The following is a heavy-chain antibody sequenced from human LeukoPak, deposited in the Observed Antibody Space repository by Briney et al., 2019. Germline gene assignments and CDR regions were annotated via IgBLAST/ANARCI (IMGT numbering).Heavy chain of an antibody. Sequence: GGSLRLSCTASGFTFSSYAMSWVRQAPGKGLEWVSVISGSGGSTYYADSVKGRFTISRDNSKNTLYLQMNSLRAEGTAVYYCAKDKDYGYYMDVWGKGTTVTVSS. V-gene: IGHV3-23*01. D-gene: IGHD3-16*01. CDR2: ISGSGGST. J-gene: IGHJ6*03. CDR1: GFTFSSYA. CDR3: AKDKDYGYYMDV.